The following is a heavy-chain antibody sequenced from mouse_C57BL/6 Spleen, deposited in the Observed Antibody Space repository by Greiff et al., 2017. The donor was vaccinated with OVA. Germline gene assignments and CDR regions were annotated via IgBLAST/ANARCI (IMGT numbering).Heavy chain of an antibody. Sequence: VQLQQSGPELVKPGASVKISCKASGYSFTDYNMNWVKQSNGKSLEWIGVINPNYGTTSYNQKFKGKATLTVDQSSSTAYMQLNSLTSEDSAVYYCARYEDGSSYGNGYFDVWGTGTTVTVSS. V-gene: IGHV1-39*01. CDR3: ARYEDGSSYGNGYFDV. CDR1: GYSFTDYN. J-gene: IGHJ1*03. D-gene: IGHD1-1*01. CDR2: INPNYGTT.